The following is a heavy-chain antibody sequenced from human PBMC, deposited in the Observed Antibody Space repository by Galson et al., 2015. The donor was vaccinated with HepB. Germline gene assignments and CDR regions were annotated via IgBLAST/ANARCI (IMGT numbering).Heavy chain of an antibody. Sequence: SLRLSCAASGFTFSSYAMHWVRQAPGKGLEWVAVISYDGSNKYYAESVKGRFTISRDNSKNTLYLQMNSLRAENTAVYYCARDLPYIGAAAGTAENWFDPWGQGTLVTVSS. CDR1: GFTFSSYA. CDR3: ARDLPYIGAAAGTAENWFDP. D-gene: IGHD6-13*01. J-gene: IGHJ5*02. V-gene: IGHV3-30-3*01. CDR2: ISYDGSNK.